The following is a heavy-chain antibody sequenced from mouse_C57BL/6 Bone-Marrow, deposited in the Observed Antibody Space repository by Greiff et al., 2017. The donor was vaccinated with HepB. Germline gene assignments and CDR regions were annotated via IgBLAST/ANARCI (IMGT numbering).Heavy chain of an antibody. CDR3: ARLDYGSSYGY. CDR2: IDPSASYT. D-gene: IGHD1-1*01. J-gene: IGHJ2*01. CDR1: GYTFTSYW. V-gene: IGHV1-69*01. Sequence: QVQLKQPGAELVMPGASVKLSCKASGYTFTSYWMHWVKQRPGQGLEWIGEIDPSASYTNYNQKFKGKSTLTVDKSSSTAYMQLSSLTSEDSAVYYCARLDYGSSYGYWGQGTTLTVSS.